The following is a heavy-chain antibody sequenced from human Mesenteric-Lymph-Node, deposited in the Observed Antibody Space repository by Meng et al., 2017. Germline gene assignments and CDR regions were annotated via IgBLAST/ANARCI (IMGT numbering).Heavy chain of an antibody. CDR1: GYTFSRYA. Sequence: QVQLVQSGAEMRKPGASVKVSCKASGYTFSRYAMHWMRQAPGQRLEWMGWLNPGNGNTKYSQKFQGRVTITRDTSASTAYMEMSSLRHEDTAVYYCAREFGHIVVVTGPSDAFDIWGQGTMVTVSS. CDR2: LNPGNGNT. J-gene: IGHJ3*02. V-gene: IGHV1-3*01. D-gene: IGHD2-21*02. CDR3: AREFGHIVVVTGPSDAFDI.